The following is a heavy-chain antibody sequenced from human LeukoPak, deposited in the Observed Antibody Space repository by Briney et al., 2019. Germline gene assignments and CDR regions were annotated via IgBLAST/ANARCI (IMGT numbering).Heavy chain of an antibody. CDR1: GFTFSSYS. J-gene: IGHJ4*02. CDR3: AREHYGDYGFDY. Sequence: GGSLRLSCAASGFTFSSYSMNWVRQAPGKGLEWVSSISSSSSYIYYADSVKGRFTISRDNAKNSLYLQMNSLRAEDTAVYYCAREHYGDYGFDYWGQGTLVTVPS. V-gene: IGHV3-21*01. CDR2: ISSSSSYI. D-gene: IGHD4-17*01.